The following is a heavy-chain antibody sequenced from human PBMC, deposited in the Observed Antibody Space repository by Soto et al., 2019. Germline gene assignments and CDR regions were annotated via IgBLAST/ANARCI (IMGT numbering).Heavy chain of an antibody. V-gene: IGHV3-21*01. J-gene: IGHJ6*02. Sequence: EVQLVESGGGLVKPGGSLRLSCISSGFTLRTYTMNWVRQAPGKGLEWVSGIRGFSPYTFYAESVKGRFTISRDNAKNSLYLQMNSLRAEDTAVYYCARDRGYDAHDYYYNAMDVWGQGTTVTVSS. CDR1: GFTLRTYT. CDR2: IRGFSPYT. CDR3: ARDRGYDAHDYYYNAMDV. D-gene: IGHD2-15*01.